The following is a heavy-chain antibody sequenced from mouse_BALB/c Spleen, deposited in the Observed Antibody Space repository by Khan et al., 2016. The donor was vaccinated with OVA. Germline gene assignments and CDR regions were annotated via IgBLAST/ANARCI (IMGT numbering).Heavy chain of an antibody. CDR2: IAPGSGGT. D-gene: IGHD1-1*01. CDR1: GYTFTSYW. J-gene: IGHJ4*01. V-gene: IGHV1S41*01. Sequence: DLVKPGASVKLSCKASGYTFTSYWINWIKQRPGQGLEWIGRIAPGSGGTYDNEMFKGKATLTVDTSSSTAYIQLSSLSSEDSAVYFWGREDYDGRACYGMDYWGQGTSVTVSS. CDR3: GREDYDGRACYGMDY.